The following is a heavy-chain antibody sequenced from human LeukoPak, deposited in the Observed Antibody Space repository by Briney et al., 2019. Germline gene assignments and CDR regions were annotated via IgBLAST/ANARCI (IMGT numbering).Heavy chain of an antibody. CDR3: ARDPHTSY. D-gene: IGHD2-2*02. J-gene: IGHJ4*02. CDR2: IYSGGST. V-gene: IGHV3-53*01. CDR1: GFTVSSNY. Sequence: GGSLRLSCAASGFTVSSNYMSWVRQAPGKGLEWVSVIYSGGSTYYADSVKGRFTISRDNSNTLYLQMNSLRAEDTAVYYCARDPHTSYWGQGTLVTVSS.